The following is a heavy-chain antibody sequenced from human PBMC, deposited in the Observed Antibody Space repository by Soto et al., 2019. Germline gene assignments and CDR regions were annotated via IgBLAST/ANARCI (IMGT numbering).Heavy chain of an antibody. J-gene: IGHJ6*02. Sequence: GGSVRLSCASSGFTFRSYGMHWVRQAPGKGLEWVAVIWYDGSTKFYADSVKGRFTISRDNSKNTLFLQMNSLRAEDTAVYYCARGISGLNAMDVWGQGTTVTVSS. V-gene: IGHV3-33*01. CDR1: GFTFRSYG. D-gene: IGHD6-13*01. CDR2: IWYDGSTK. CDR3: ARGISGLNAMDV.